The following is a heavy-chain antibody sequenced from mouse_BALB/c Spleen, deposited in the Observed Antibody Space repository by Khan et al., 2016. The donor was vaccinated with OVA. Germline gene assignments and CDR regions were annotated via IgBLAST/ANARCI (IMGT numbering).Heavy chain of an antibody. D-gene: IGHD2-2*01. Sequence: QIQLVQSGAELVKPGASVKLSCKASGYTFSSYYMYWVKQRPGQGLEWIGEIYPNDGGTNFNDKFKSKATLSVDKSSSTAYIQLSSLTSEDSAVYFCIRSGYGSFAYWGQGTLVTVSA. J-gene: IGHJ3*01. CDR1: GYTFSSYY. CDR3: IRSGYGSFAY. CDR2: IYPNDGGT. V-gene: IGHV1S81*02.